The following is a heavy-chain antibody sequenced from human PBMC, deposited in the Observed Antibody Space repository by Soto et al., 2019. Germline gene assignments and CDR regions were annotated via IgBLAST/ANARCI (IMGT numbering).Heavy chain of an antibody. CDR2: INPSTGGA. V-gene: IGHV1-46*01. J-gene: IGHJ4*02. Sequence: QVQLVQSGAEVKKPGASVKVSCKASGYTFTTSYIDWVRQAPGQGLEWMGKINPSTGGASYARKFHVRAAMAKGTSTARVYVGMSSLASEATAVYCCARGGVCSSGWGYYCDFWGQGPLVTVSS. D-gene: IGHD6-19*01. CDR3: ARGGVCSSGWGYYCDF. CDR1: GYTFTTSY.